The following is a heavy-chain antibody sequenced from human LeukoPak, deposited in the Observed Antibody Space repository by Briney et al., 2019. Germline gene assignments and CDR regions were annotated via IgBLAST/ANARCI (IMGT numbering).Heavy chain of an antibody. D-gene: IGHD6-13*01. CDR3: ANMYSSSWYGGDWFDP. CDR2: ISGIGGST. Sequence: PGRSLRLSCAASGFTFSRYAMSWVRQAAGRGLEWVSAISGIGGSTYYADYASGLFTISTDNSNNTLYLQMHSMSAQETDVYSCANMYSSSWYGGDWFDPWGQGTLVTVSS. CDR1: GFTFSRYA. J-gene: IGHJ5*02. V-gene: IGHV3-23*01.